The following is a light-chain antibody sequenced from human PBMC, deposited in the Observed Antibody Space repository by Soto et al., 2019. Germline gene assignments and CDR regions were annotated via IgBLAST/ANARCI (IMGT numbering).Light chain of an antibody. J-gene: IGKJ1*01. CDR2: GAS. CDR1: QSVSSN. Sequence: EIVMTQSPATLSVSPGGGAALSCRASQSVSSNLAWYQQKPGQAPRLLIYGASTRATGIPGRFSGSGSGTEITLTISSLQSEDFAVYYCQQYNNWPRTFGQGTKV. CDR3: QQYNNWPRT. V-gene: IGKV3-15*01.